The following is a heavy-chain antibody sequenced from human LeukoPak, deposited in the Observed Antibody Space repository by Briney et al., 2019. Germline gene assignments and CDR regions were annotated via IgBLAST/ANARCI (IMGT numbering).Heavy chain of an antibody. D-gene: IGHD3-22*01. V-gene: IGHV3-48*03. CDR1: GFTFTSYE. Sequence: GGSLRLSCAASGFTFTSYEMNWVRQAPGKGLEWVSYISSSGSIIYYADSVKGRFTISRDNAKNSLYLQMNSLRAEDTAVYYCTRDRYYYDSSGHPYYFDYWGQGALATVSS. CDR3: TRDRYYYDSSGHPYYFDY. CDR2: ISSSGSII. J-gene: IGHJ4*02.